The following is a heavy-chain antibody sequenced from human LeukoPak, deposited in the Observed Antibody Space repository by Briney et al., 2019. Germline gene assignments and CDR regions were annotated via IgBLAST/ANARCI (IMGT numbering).Heavy chain of an antibody. CDR2: ISSSSSYT. Sequence: GGSLRLSCAASGFTVSSNYMSWVRQAPGKGLEWVSYISSSSSYTKYADSVKGRFTISRDNAENSLYLQMNSLGAEDTAVYYCARGVYSSGYRGQGTLVTVSS. CDR1: GFTVSSNY. CDR3: ARGVYSSGY. J-gene: IGHJ4*02. D-gene: IGHD5-18*01. V-gene: IGHV3-11*05.